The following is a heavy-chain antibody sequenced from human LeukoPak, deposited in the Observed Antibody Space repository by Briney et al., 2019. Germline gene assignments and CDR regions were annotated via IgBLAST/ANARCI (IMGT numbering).Heavy chain of an antibody. CDR2: VYYSGST. V-gene: IGHV4-59*01. J-gene: IGHJ6*03. Sequence: KSSETLSLTCTVSGGSISSYYWSWIRQPPGKGLEWIGYVYYSGSTSSNPSLTSRVTISVDTSKNQFSLKLRSVTAADTAVYYCARDGYGSGGYYTGYYSYYMDVWGKGTTVTVSS. D-gene: IGHD3-10*01. CDR3: ARDGYGSGGYYTGYYSYYMDV. CDR1: GGSISSYY.